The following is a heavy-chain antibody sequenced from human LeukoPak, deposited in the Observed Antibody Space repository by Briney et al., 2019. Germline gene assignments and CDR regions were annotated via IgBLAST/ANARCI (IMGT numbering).Heavy chain of an antibody. D-gene: IGHD2-15*01. CDR1: GYTFTSYY. J-gene: IGHJ3*02. Sequence: ASVKVSCKASGYTFTSYYMRWVRQAPGQGLEWMGIINPSGGSTSYAQKFQGRVTMTRDTSTSTVYMELSSLRSEDTAVYYCARESVRGYCSGGSCYSGAFDIWGQGTMVTVSS. CDR3: ARESVRGYCSGGSCYSGAFDI. CDR2: INPSGGST. V-gene: IGHV1-46*01.